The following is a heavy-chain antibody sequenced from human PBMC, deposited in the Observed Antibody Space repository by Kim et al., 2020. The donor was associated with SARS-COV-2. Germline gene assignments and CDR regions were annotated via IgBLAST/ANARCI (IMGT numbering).Heavy chain of an antibody. J-gene: IGHJ6*02. CDR1: GFTFSDYY. D-gene: IGHD3-10*01. Sequence: GGSLRLSCAASGFTFSDYYMSWIRQAPGKGLEWVSYISSSSSYTNYADSVKGRFTISRDNAKNSLYLQMNSLRAEDTAVYYCARDVPAVRRLYYYGMDVWGPGTTVTVSS. CDR2: ISSSSSYT. V-gene: IGHV3-11*05. CDR3: ARDVPAVRRLYYYGMDV.